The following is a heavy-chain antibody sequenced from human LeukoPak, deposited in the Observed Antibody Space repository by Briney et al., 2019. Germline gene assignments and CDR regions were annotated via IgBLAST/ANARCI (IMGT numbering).Heavy chain of an antibody. Sequence: GGSLRLSCAASGFTVTYYYMSWVRQAPGKGLEWVSGMSGGGGSTYYADSVKGRFTISRDNSKNTLYLRMNSLRTEDTAVYYCARAPSGVSFDYWGQGTLVTVSS. CDR3: ARAPSGVSFDY. CDR1: GFTVTYYY. CDR2: MSGGGGST. J-gene: IGHJ4*02. V-gene: IGHV3-23*01. D-gene: IGHD1-26*01.